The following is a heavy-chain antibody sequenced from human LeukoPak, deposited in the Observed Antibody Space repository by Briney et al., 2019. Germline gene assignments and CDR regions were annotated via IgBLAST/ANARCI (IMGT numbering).Heavy chain of an antibody. D-gene: IGHD6-13*01. CDR2: IYYSGST. Sequence: SETLSLTCTVSGGSISSSSYYWGWIRQPPGKGLECIGSIYYSGSTFYSPSLKSRVTISVDTSKNQFSLKLSSVTAADTAVYYCARHRPSSSWYADYWGQGTLVTVSS. J-gene: IGHJ4*02. V-gene: IGHV4-39*01. CDR3: ARHRPSSSWYADY. CDR1: GGSISSSSYY.